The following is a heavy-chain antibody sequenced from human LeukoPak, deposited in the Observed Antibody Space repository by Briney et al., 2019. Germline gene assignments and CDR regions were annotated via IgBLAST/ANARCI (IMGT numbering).Heavy chain of an antibody. V-gene: IGHV5-51*01. CDR3: ARHTGEGSHFQH. Sequence: PGESLKISCKLSGYTFTTYWIGWVRQMAGKGLEWMGIIYPTDSVARYSPSFQGQVTISVDKSISTVYLQWNSLKASDSAMYYCARHTGEGSHFQHWGQGSLVTVSS. D-gene: IGHD3-16*01. CDR1: GYTFTTYW. CDR2: IYPTDSVA. J-gene: IGHJ1*01.